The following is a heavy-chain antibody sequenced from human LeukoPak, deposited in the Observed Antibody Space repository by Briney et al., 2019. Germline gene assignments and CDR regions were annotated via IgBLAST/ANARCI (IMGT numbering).Heavy chain of an antibody. J-gene: IGHJ6*03. CDR2: IHAGGST. V-gene: IGHV4-4*07. D-gene: IGHD2-15*01. Sequence: SETLSLTCTFSGGSIGNDYWSWIRQPAGKGLEWIGRIHAGGSTDYNPSFNSRLTISVDKSKNQFSLNLSSVTAADTAVYYCARDDHLGYCSGGSCDPHYYYYMDVWGKGTTVTVSS. CDR3: ARDDHLGYCSGGSCDPHYYYYMDV. CDR1: GGSIGNDY.